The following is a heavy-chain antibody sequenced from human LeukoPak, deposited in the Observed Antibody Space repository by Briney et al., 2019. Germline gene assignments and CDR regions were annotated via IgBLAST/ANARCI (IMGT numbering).Heavy chain of an antibody. J-gene: IGHJ4*02. Sequence: GGSLRLSCAASGFTFSPYWMSWVRQAPGKGLEGVANIKEDGSEKYYVDSVKGRFTISRDNAKNSLYLEMTSLRPEDPAVYYCASIPSPMYQPGGYYFDYWGQGTLVTVSS. CDR2: IKEDGSEK. D-gene: IGHD2-2*01. CDR1: GFTFSPYW. V-gene: IGHV3-7*01. CDR3: ASIPSPMYQPGGYYFDY.